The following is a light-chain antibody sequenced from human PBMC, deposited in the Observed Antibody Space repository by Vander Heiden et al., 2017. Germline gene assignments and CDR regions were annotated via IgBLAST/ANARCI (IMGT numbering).Light chain of an antibody. CDR1: STNIEPTS. CDR2: ANS. V-gene: IGLV1-44*01. J-gene: IGLJ3*02. CDR3: TVCDGSLNGWV. Sequence: SVLIQPPSASGTPGQRVTLAWSGSSTNIEPTSVNWYQQLPGTAPKLLIYANSHRPSGVPARFSGSKSGTSASLAIRGLQSADEADYYCTVCDGSLNGWVFGGGTKLTVL.